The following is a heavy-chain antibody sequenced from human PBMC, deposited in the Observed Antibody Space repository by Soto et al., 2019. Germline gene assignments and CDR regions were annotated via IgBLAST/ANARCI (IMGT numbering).Heavy chain of an antibody. D-gene: IGHD3-10*01. CDR3: TRETFAYYYGSGTFWFDP. CDR1: GFTFSGSA. Sequence: PGGSLRLSCAASGFTFSGSAMQWVRLASGKGLEWVGRIRSKANSYATAYAASVKGRFTISRDDSKNTAYLKMNSLKTEDTAVYYCTRETFAYYYGSGTFWFDPWGQGTLVTVSS. J-gene: IGHJ5*02. V-gene: IGHV3-73*01. CDR2: IRSKANSYAT.